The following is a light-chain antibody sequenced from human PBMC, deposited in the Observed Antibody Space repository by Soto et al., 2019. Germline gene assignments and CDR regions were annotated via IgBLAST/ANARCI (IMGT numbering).Light chain of an antibody. J-gene: IGLJ2*01. Sequence: QSALTQPASVSGSPGQSITISCTGTSSDVGGYNYVSWYQQHPGKAPKLMIFDVTYRPSGVSNRFSGSKSGNTASLTISGLQPEDEADYYCRSYTSSSTLEVFGGGTKLTVL. CDR2: DVT. V-gene: IGLV2-14*01. CDR1: SSDVGGYNY. CDR3: RSYTSSSTLEV.